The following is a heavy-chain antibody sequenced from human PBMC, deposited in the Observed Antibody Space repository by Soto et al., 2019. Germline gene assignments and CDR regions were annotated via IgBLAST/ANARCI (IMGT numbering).Heavy chain of an antibody. V-gene: IGHV1-2*02. D-gene: IGHD3-22*01. CDR2: INPNSGGT. J-gene: IGHJ4*02. Sequence: ASVKVSCKASGYTFIGYYMHWVRQAPGQGLEWMGWINPNSGGTNYAQKFQGRVTMTRDTSISTAYMELSRLRSDDTAVYYCARTQDYYDSSGPLDYWGQGTQVTVSS. CDR1: GYTFIGYY. CDR3: ARTQDYYDSSGPLDY.